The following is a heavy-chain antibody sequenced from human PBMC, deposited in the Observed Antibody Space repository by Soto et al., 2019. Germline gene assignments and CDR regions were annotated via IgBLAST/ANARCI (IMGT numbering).Heavy chain of an antibody. J-gene: IGHJ6*02. CDR2: ISTSGGST. D-gene: IGHD1-1*01. Sequence: GGSLRLSCAASGFTFSSSAMSWVRQSPGKGLEWVSSISTSGGSTYYAASLKGRFTISRDNSKNTLYLQMNSLRVEDTAVYYCAKVQNYYYYGMDVWGQGTTVTVSS. CDR1: GFTFSSSA. CDR3: AKVQNYYYYGMDV. V-gene: IGHV3-23*01.